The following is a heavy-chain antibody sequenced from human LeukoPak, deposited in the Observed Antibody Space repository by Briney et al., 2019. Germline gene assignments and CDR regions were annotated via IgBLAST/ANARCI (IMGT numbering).Heavy chain of an antibody. V-gene: IGHV4-38-2*02. CDR3: GRIYYYYYYMDV. Sequence: SETLSLTCSVSGYSISSSYYWAWIRQPPGKGLEWIGSIYYSGSTYYNPSLKSRVTMSVDTSKNQFSLKLASVTAADTAVFYCGRIYYYYYYMDVWGKGTTVTVSS. J-gene: IGHJ6*03. CDR1: GYSISSSYY. CDR2: IYYSGST.